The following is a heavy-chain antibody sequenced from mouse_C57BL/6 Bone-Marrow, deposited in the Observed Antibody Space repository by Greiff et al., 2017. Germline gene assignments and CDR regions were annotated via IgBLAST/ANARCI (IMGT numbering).Heavy chain of an antibody. CDR3: VVITTVVYYYAMDY. Sequence: VQLQQPGAELVMPGASVKLSCKASGYTFTSYWMHWVKQRPGQGLEWIGEIDPSDSYPNYNQKFKGKSTLTVDNSSSSDYMQLSSLTSEDSAVYYCVVITTVVYYYAMDYWGPGTSVTVSS. J-gene: IGHJ4*01. CDR1: GYTFTSYW. D-gene: IGHD1-1*01. CDR2: IDPSDSYP. V-gene: IGHV1-69*01.